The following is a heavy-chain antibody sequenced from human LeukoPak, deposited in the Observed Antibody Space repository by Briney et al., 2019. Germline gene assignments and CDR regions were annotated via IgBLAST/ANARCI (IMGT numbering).Heavy chain of an antibody. J-gene: IGHJ4*02. V-gene: IGHV1-69*04. D-gene: IGHD3-22*01. Sequence: ASVKVSCKASGGTFSSYAISWVRQAPGQGLEWMGRIIPILGIANCAQKFQGRVTITADKSTSTAYTELSSLRSEDTAVYYCAREVLVNYYDSSGYVDYWGQGTLVTVSS. CDR3: AREVLVNYYDSSGYVDY. CDR2: IIPILGIA. CDR1: GGTFSSYA.